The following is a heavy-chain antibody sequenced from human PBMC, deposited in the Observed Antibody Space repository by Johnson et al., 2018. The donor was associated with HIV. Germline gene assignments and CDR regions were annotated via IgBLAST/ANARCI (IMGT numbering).Heavy chain of an antibody. V-gene: IGHV3-30*04. Sequence: QVQLVESGGGVVQPGRSLRLSCAASGFTFSSYAMRWVRQAPGKGLEWVAVITYDGSNKYYADSVKVRFTISRDTSKNTLYLQMNSLRAEDTAVYYCARLVVGVAATGAFDIWGQGTMVTVSS. CDR3: ARLVVGVAATGAFDI. J-gene: IGHJ3*02. CDR2: ITYDGSNK. CDR1: GFTFSSYA. D-gene: IGHD2-15*01.